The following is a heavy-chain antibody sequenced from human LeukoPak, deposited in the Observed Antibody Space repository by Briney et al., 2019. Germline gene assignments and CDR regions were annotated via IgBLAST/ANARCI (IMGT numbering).Heavy chain of an antibody. CDR2: ISSSGSTI. J-gene: IGHJ6*04. Sequence: GGTLRLSCAASGFTFSGYEMNWVRQAPGKGLEWVSYISSSGSTIYYADSVKGRFTISRDNAKNSLYLQMNSLRAEDTAVYYCAELGITMIGGVWGKGTTVTISS. CDR3: AELGITMIGGV. D-gene: IGHD3-10*02. CDR1: GFTFSGYE. V-gene: IGHV3-48*03.